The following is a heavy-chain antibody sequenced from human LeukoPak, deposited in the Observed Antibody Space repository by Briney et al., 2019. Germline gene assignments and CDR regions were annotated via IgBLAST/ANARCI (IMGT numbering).Heavy chain of an antibody. Sequence: GGSLRLSCAASGFTFTNYNMIWVSQAPGKGLEWVSSCSSLSTYIYYADSVKGRFTISRDSAKNSLYLQMNSLRAEDTAMYFCARDAGYCSGGNCYNPHFDFWGQGTLVTVSS. D-gene: IGHD2-15*01. CDR2: CSSLSTYI. V-gene: IGHV3-21*01. J-gene: IGHJ4*02. CDR1: GFTFTNYN. CDR3: ARDAGYCSGGNCYNPHFDF.